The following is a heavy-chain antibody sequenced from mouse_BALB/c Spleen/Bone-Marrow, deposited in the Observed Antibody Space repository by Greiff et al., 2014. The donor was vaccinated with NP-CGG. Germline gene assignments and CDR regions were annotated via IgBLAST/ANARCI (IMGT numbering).Heavy chain of an antibody. V-gene: IGHV1-87*01. CDR3: ARGDYDYDDWFAY. J-gene: IGHJ3*01. CDR2: IYPGDGDT. Sequence: VQLQQSGAELARPGASVKLSCKASGYTFTSCWMQWVKQRPGQGLEWIGAIYPGDGDTRYTQKFKGRATLTADKSSSTAYMQLSSLASEGSAVYYCARGDYDYDDWFAYWGQGTLVTVSA. CDR1: GYTFTSCW. D-gene: IGHD2-4*01.